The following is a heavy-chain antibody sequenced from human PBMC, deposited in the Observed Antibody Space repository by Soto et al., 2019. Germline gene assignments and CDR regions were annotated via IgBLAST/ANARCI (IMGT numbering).Heavy chain of an antibody. CDR1: GFTFSSFT. Sequence: EVQLVESGGGLVQPGGSLRLSCAASGFTFSSFTMNWVRQAPGKGLEWISYITSSSGTIYYADSVKGRFTISRDNAKNSLYLQMNSLRAEDTAVYYCARGGGSSSWHFDSWGQGTRVTVSS. CDR2: ITSSSGTI. V-gene: IGHV3-48*01. D-gene: IGHD6-13*01. J-gene: IGHJ4*02. CDR3: ARGGGSSSWHFDS.